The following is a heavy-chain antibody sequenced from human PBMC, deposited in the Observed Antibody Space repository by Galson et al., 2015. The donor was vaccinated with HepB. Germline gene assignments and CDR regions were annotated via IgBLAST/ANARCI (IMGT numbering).Heavy chain of an antibody. CDR3: AREWTTVVAS. J-gene: IGHJ4*02. V-gene: IGHV3-21*01. CDR1: GFTFISYS. D-gene: IGHD4-23*01. Sequence: SLRLSCAASGFTFISYSMDWVRQAPGKGLEWISSISTTSSYIYYADSVKGRFTISRDNAKNSVYLQMNSLTVEDTAVYYCAREWTTVVASWGQGTLVTVSS. CDR2: ISTTSSYI.